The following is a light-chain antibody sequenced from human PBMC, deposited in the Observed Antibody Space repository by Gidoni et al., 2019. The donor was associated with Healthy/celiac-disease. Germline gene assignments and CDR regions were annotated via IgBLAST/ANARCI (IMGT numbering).Light chain of an antibody. CDR3: QQYGSSLYT. CDR1: QSVRSSY. CDR2: GAS. Sequence: EIVLTQSPCTLSLSPGERATLSCRASQSVRSSYLAWYQQKPCQAPRLLIYGASSRATGIPDRFSGSGSGTDFTLTISRLEPEDFAVYYCQQYGSSLYTFGQGTKLEIK. J-gene: IGKJ2*01. V-gene: IGKV3-20*01.